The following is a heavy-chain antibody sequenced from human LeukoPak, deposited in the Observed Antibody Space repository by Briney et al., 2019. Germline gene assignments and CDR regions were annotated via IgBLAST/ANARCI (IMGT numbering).Heavy chain of an antibody. CDR3: ARGRGAFDI. CDR2: INHSGST. V-gene: IGHV4-34*01. J-gene: IGHJ3*02. Sequence: SETLSLTWAVYGGSSSGYYWSWIRQPPGKGLEWIGEINHSGSTNYNPSLKSRVTISVDTSKNQFSLKLSSVTAADTAVYYCARGRGAFDIWGQGTMVTVSS. CDR1: GGSSSGYY.